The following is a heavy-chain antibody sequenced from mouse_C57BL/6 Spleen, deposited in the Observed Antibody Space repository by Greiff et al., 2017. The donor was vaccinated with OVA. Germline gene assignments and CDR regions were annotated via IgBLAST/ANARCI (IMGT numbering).Heavy chain of an antibody. V-gene: IGHV1-50*01. Sequence: VKLQQPGAELVKPGASVKLSCKASGYTFTSYWMQWVKQRPGQGLEWIGEIDPSDSYTNYNQKFKGKATLTVDTSSSTAYMQLSSLTSEDSAVYYCAREGYDYDERVWFAYWGQGTLVTVSA. CDR1: GYTFTSYW. J-gene: IGHJ3*01. D-gene: IGHD2-4*01. CDR3: AREGYDYDERVWFAY. CDR2: IDPSDSYT.